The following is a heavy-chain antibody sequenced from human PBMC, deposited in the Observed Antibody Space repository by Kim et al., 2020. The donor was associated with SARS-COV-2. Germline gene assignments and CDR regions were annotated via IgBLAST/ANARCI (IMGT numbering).Heavy chain of an antibody. CDR3: ARGRGSGSYYANYFDY. V-gene: IGHV4-34*01. D-gene: IGHD1-26*01. CDR2: INHSGST. CDR1: GGSFSGYY. Sequence: SETLSLTCAVYGGSFSGYYWSWIRQPPGKGLEWIGEINHSGSTNYNPSLKSRVTISVDTSKNQFSLKLSSVTAADTAVYYCARGRGSGSYYANYFDYWG. J-gene: IGHJ4*01.